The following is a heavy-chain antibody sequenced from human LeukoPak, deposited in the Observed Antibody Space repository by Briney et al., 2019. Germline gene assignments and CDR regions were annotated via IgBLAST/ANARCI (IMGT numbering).Heavy chain of an antibody. CDR2: MNPNSGNT. CDR1: GYTFTGYY. CDR3: ATLRSGYFDY. V-gene: IGHV1-8*03. D-gene: IGHD1-26*01. J-gene: IGHJ4*02. Sequence: ASVKVSCKASGYTFTGYYMHWVRQAPGQGLEWMGWMNPNSGNTGYAQKFQGRVTITRNTSISTAYMELSSLRSEDTAVYYCATLRSGYFDYWGQGTLVTVSS.